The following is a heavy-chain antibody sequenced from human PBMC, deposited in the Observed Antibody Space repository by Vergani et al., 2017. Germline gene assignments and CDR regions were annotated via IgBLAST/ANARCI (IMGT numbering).Heavy chain of an antibody. CDR3: AKDRGEMSFLTY. V-gene: IGHV3-30*18. CDR1: GFTFSSYG. J-gene: IGHJ4*02. Sequence: QVQLVESGGGVVQPGRSLRLSCAASGFTFSSYGMHWVRQAPGKGLEWVAVISYDGSNKYYADSVKGRFTISRENSKNTLYLQMNSLRAEDTAVYYCAKDRGEMSFLTYWGQGTLVTVSS. CDR2: ISYDGSNK. D-gene: IGHD3-16*01.